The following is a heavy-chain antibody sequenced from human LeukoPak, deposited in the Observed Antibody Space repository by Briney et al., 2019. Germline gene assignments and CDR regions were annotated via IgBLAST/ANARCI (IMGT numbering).Heavy chain of an antibody. J-gene: IGHJ4*02. Sequence: SETLSLTCTVSGYSISSGYYWGWIRQPPGKGLEWIGSIYHSGSTYYNPSLKSRDTISVDTSKNQFSLKLSSVTAADTAVYYCARGVGSGYTDYWGQGALVTVSS. CDR2: IYHSGST. CDR1: GYSISSGYY. CDR3: ARGVGSGYTDY. D-gene: IGHD3-22*01. V-gene: IGHV4-38-2*02.